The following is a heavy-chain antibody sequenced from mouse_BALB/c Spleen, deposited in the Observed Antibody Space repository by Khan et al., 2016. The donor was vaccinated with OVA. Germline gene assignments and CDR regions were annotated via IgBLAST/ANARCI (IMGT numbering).Heavy chain of an antibody. CDR1: DYTFTSYT. V-gene: IGHV1-4*01. D-gene: IGHD2-14*01. CDR3: VRDGAYHRNDGWFAY. J-gene: IGHJ3*01. CDR2: INPSNGYT. Sequence: QIQLVQSGAELARPGASVKMSCKASDYTFTSYTIHWIKLRPGQGLEWIGFINPSNGYTNYNQKFKDEATLTADKSSTTVYMQLSSLTSDDSAVYNCVRDGAYHRNDGWFAYWGQGTLVTVSA.